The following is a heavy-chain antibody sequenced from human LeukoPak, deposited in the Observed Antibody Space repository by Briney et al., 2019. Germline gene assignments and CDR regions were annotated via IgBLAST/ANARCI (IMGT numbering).Heavy chain of an antibody. Sequence: GGSLRLSCEVSGFTFRSTWMHRVRQAPGKGLVWVLRINSDGSSTSYADSVKGRFTISRDNAKNTLYLQMNSLRAEDTAVYYCATGNCGGDCYSGYWGQGTLVTVSS. CDR2: INSDGSST. CDR1: GFTFRSTW. V-gene: IGHV3-74*01. D-gene: IGHD2-21*02. J-gene: IGHJ4*02. CDR3: ATGNCGGDCYSGY.